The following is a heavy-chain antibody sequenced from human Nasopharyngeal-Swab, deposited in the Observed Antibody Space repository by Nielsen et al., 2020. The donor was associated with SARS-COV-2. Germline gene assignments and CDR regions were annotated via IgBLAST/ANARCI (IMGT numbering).Heavy chain of an antibody. Sequence: SETLSLTCAVSGGSISSSNWWSWVRQPPGKGLEWIGEIYHSGSTNYNPSLKRRVTISVDKSKNQFSLKLSSVTAADTAVYYCARGLLLTYYYDSSGSSSFDYWGQGTLVTVSS. CDR1: GGSISSSNW. CDR3: ARGLLLTYYYDSSGSSSFDY. V-gene: IGHV4-4*02. J-gene: IGHJ4*02. CDR2: IYHSGST. D-gene: IGHD3-22*01.